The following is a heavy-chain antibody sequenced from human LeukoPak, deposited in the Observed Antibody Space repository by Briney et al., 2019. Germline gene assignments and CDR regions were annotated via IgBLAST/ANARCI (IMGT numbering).Heavy chain of an antibody. CDR1: GVSFSSSR. J-gene: IGHJ6*03. CDR3: TNCDWLLYHGASYYFYYMDV. Sequence: KPWGSLRLSCAVSGVSFSSSRYCWGRQAPRQGQGLVWRVRSKNDGGTIDYAAHVKRRFTISRDDLKNTLFLQMNSLKTEDTAVYYCTNCDWLLYHGASYYFYYMDVRGKGTTVSVSS. CDR2: VRSKNDGGTI. D-gene: IGHD3-9*01. V-gene: IGHV3-15*01.